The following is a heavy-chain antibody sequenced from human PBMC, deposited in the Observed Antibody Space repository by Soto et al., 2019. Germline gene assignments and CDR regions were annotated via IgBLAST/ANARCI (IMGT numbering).Heavy chain of an antibody. CDR2: IYYDGYT. Sequence: ETLSLTCTVSGGSFSSYYWSWIRQPPGKGLEWIGYIYYDGYTDYNPSLKSRVTISIDRSKNHFSLNLNSVTAADTAVYYCARGSTSRWDYWGQGTLVTVSS. V-gene: IGHV4-59*01. CDR1: GGSFSSYY. J-gene: IGHJ4*02. CDR3: ARGSTSRWDY. D-gene: IGHD2-15*01.